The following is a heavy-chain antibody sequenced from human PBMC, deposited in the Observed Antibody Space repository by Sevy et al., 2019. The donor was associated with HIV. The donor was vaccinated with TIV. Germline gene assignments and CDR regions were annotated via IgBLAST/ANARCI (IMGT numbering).Heavy chain of an antibody. V-gene: IGHV3-7*01. CDR3: ARDSRVKYAMDV. CDR2: IKQDGSEK. CDR1: GFTFSSSW. J-gene: IGHJ6*02. Sequence: GGPLRLSCAASGFTFSSSWMSWVRQAPGKGLEWVANIKQDGSEKYYVDSVKGRFTISRDNAKNSLYLQMNSLRAEDTAVYYCARDSRVKYAMDVWGQGTTVTVSS. D-gene: IGHD3-10*01.